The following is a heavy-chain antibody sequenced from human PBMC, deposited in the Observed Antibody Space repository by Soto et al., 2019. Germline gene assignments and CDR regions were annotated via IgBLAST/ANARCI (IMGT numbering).Heavy chain of an antibody. CDR2: ISGSGGST. J-gene: IGHJ6*02. CDR3: ARDYYDSSGYYYPYYYYYYGMDV. D-gene: IGHD3-22*01. CDR1: GFTFSSYA. Sequence: GGSLRLSCAASGFTFSSYAMSWVRQAPGKGLEWVSAISGSGGSTHYADSVKGRFTISRDNSKNTLYLQMNSLRAEDTAVYYCARDYYDSSGYYYPYYYYYYGMDVWGQGTTVTVSS. V-gene: IGHV3-23*01.